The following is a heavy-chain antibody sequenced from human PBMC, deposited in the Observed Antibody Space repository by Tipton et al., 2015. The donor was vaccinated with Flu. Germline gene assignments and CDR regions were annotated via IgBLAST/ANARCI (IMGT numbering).Heavy chain of an antibody. Sequence: TLSLTCTVPGDSISRYYWSWIRQPPGKGLEWIGYIYYTGSTNYNPSLKSRVTISLGTSKSQFSLKLNSVTAADTAMYYCARPAGVGYGYYFDYWGQGTLVTVSS. CDR2: IYYTGST. V-gene: IGHV4-59*08. CDR3: ARPAGVGYGYYFDY. D-gene: IGHD5-18*01. CDR1: GDSISRYY. J-gene: IGHJ4*02.